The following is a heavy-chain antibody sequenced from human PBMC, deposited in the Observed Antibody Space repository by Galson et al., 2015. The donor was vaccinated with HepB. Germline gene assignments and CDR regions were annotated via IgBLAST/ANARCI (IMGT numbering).Heavy chain of an antibody. V-gene: IGHV1-18*04. J-gene: IGHJ3*02. D-gene: IGHD3-10*01. CDR3: ARHPAAYYYGSRTYSLSFDI. CDR1: GYPFTAYA. Sequence: SVKVSCKASGYPFTAYAISWVRQAPGQGLEWMGWVSIYNVKTTFAQSLQGRVTMTIGTSTSTAYMELRSLRSGDTAVYYCARHPAAYYYGSRTYSLSFDIWGQGTMVAVSS. CDR2: VSIYNVKT.